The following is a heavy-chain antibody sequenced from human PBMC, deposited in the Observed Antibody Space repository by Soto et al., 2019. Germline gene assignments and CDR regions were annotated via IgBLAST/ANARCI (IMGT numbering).Heavy chain of an antibody. CDR2: ISGSGGST. D-gene: IGHD3-9*01. J-gene: IGHJ4*02. CDR3: AKDGTTSYDDILPGSYFDY. V-gene: IGHV3-23*01. Sequence: EVQLLESGGGLVQPGGSLRLSCAASGFTFSSYAMSWVRQAPGKGLEWVSAISGSGGSTYYADSVKGRFTISRDNSKNTLYLQMNSLRAEDTAVYYCAKDGTTSYDDILPGSYFDYWGQGTLVTVSS. CDR1: GFTFSSYA.